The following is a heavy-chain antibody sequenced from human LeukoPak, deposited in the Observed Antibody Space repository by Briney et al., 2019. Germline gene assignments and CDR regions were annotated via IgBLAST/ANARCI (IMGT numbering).Heavy chain of an antibody. V-gene: IGHV3-74*01. CDR2: TNSDGSST. CDR3: AKVGSYGSGSYSFDY. D-gene: IGHD3-10*01. Sequence: PGGSLRLSCAASGFGFSNSWMHWVRQAPGKGLVWVSRTNSDGSSTNYADSVKGRFTISRDNAKNTLYLQMNSLRAEDTALYYCAKVGSYGSGSYSFDYWGQGTLVTVSS. J-gene: IGHJ4*02. CDR1: GFGFSNSW.